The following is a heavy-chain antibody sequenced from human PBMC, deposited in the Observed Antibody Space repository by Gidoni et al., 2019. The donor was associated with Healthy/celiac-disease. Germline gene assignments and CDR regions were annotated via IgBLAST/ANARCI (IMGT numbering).Heavy chain of an antibody. J-gene: IGHJ6*02. D-gene: IGHD2-15*01. Sequence: QVQLVQSGAEGKKPGSSVKVSCKASGGTFSSYAISWVRPPPGQGLEWMGRIIPSLGIANYAQKFKGRVTITADKSTSTAYMELSSLRSEDTAVYYCARGLGYCSGGSCYSGLYYYYGMDVWGQGTTVTVSS. CDR2: IIPSLGIA. CDR1: GGTFSSYA. CDR3: ARGLGYCSGGSCYSGLYYYYGMDV. V-gene: IGHV1-69*09.